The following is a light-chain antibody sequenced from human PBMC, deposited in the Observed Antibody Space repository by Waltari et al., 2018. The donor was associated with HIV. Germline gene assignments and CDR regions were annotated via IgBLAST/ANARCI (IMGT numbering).Light chain of an antibody. J-gene: IGLJ1*01. CDR2: EVN. V-gene: IGLV2-23*02. Sequence: QSALTQPASVSGSPGQSITISCTGTSSDVGSYNVVSWYQPHPGKAHKLMIYEVNKRPAGVSKRFSVSNAGDTASLTISGLQAEDEADYHCCSYAGSSTHVFGTGTKVTVL. CDR1: SSDVGSYNV. CDR3: CSYAGSSTHV.